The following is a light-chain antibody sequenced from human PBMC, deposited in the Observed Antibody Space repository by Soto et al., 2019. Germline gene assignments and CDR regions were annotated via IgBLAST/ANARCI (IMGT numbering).Light chain of an antibody. V-gene: IGKV3-15*01. J-gene: IGKJ4*01. CDR1: QSVRSN. CDR2: GAS. Sequence: IVMTQSPATLSVSPGERATLSCRASQSVRSNLAWYQQIPGQAPRLLIYGASTSATGIPARFSGSGSGTEFSLTISSLQPEDFAVYYCQQYNNWPLTFGGGTKVEIK. CDR3: QQYNNWPLT.